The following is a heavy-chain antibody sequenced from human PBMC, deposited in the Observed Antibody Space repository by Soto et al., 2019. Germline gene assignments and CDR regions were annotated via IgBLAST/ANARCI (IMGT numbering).Heavy chain of an antibody. D-gene: IGHD3-10*01. CDR1: GFSFSSFA. J-gene: IGHJ6*02. CDR2: ISGSDDST. Sequence: EGQLLESGGGFIHPGGSLRLSCAASGFSFSSFAMNWVRQAPGKWLEWVSIISGSDDSTFYADSVKGQFTISRDNSKSTRYLQINSLRVENTAVYYCAKTRGAMINTISVYGMNVGGQGSTVTVSS. V-gene: IGHV3-23*01. CDR3: AKTRGAMINTISVYGMNV.